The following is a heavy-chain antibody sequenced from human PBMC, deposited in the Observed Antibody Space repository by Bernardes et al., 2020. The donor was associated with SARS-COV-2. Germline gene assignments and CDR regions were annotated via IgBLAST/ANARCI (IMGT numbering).Heavy chain of an antibody. CDR1: GGSISSYY. CDR2: IYYSGST. Sequence: SETLSLTCTVSGGSISSYYWSWIRQPPGKGLEWIGYIYYSGSTNYNPSLKSRVTISVDTSKNQFSLKLSSVTAADTAVYYCAREAYGGFDYWGQGTLVTVSS. CDR3: AREAYGGFDY. V-gene: IGHV4-59*01. D-gene: IGHD4-17*01. J-gene: IGHJ4*02.